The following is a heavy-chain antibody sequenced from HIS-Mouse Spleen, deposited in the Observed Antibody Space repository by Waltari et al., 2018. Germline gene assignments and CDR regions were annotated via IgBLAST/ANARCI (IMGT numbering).Heavy chain of an antibody. CDR2: ISYSWRT. J-gene: IGHJ2*01. CDR1: GGSISSSSYY. D-gene: IGHD6-13*01. Sequence: QLQLQESGPGLVKPSETLSLTCTVSGGSISSSSYYWGWIRQPPGKGLEWIGSISYSWRTYYNPSLKSRVTISVATSKNQFSLKLSSVTAADTAVYYCAREIPYSSSWYDWYFDLWGRGTLVTVSS. V-gene: IGHV4-39*07. CDR3: AREIPYSSSWYDWYFDL.